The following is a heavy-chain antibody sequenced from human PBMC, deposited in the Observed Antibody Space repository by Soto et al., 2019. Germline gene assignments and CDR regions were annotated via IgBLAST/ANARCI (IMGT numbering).Heavy chain of an antibody. CDR3: ARTTAVPNTLRSRYFFDY. D-gene: IGHD4-17*01. Sequence: QVRIMDSGGDVVQPGGSLRLSCTTSGFTFSDFSMHWFRQAPGKGLEWVAVIGSTEVKSYADSVKGRFTVSRDNSRDTLYLQMDSLRPDDTAVYYCARTTAVPNTLRSRYFFDYWGQGTLVTVSS. V-gene: IGHV3-30*04. CDR1: GFTFSDFS. J-gene: IGHJ4*02. CDR2: IGSTEVK.